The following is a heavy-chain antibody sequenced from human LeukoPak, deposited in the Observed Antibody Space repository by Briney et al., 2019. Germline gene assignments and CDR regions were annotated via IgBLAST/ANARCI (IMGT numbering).Heavy chain of an antibody. CDR3: ARHRYSSRWSGFDP. D-gene: IGHD6-13*01. V-gene: IGHV5-51*01. J-gene: IGHJ5*02. Sequence: RGESLKISCKCSGYRFTTYAIGGAGPMPGKGLEWMGIIYPGDSDTRYNPSFQGQFTISADKSISTAYLQWSSMKAPDTHMYCCARHRYSSRWSGFDPWGQGTLVTVSS. CDR1: GYRFTTYA. CDR2: IYPGDSDT.